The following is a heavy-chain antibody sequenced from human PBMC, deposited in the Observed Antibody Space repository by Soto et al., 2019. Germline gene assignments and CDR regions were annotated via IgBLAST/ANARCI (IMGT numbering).Heavy chain of an antibody. D-gene: IGHD6-25*01. CDR3: ARDPHSGSYRGHFDL. J-gene: IGHJ4*02. CDR2: INTGDGDT. V-gene: IGHV1-3*04. CDR1: GYTFTDHS. Sequence: ASVKVSCKASGYTFTDHSMHWVRQAPGQRLEWMGWINTGDGDTKYSQRFQGRVTITRDTSAITAYMELRSLGSEDMAVYYCARDPHSGSYRGHFDLWGRGTVVTMSS.